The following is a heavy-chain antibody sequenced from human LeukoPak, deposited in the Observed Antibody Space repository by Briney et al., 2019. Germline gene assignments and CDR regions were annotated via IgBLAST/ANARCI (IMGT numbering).Heavy chain of an antibody. CDR1: GGSISSSSYY. J-gene: IGHJ6*03. D-gene: IGHD3-3*01. V-gene: IGHV4-39*07. CDR2: IYYSGST. Sequence: SETLSLTCTVSGGSISSSSYYWGWIRQPPGKGLEWVGSIYYSGSTYYNPSLKSRVTISVDTSKNQFSLKLSSVTAADTAVYYCARVIRNYDFWSGSGYYYYMDVWGKGTTVTVSS. CDR3: ARVIRNYDFWSGSGYYYYMDV.